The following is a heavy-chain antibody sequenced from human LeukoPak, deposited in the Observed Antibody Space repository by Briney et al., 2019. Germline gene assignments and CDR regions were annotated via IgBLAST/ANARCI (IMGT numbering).Heavy chain of an antibody. CDR2: IYYSGST. CDR1: GGSISSYY. D-gene: IGHD4-17*01. J-gene: IGHJ4*02. CDR3: ARDQYGDYDFDY. V-gene: IGHV4-59*01. Sequence: KPSETLSLTYTVSGGSISSYYWSWIRQPPGKGLEWIGYIYYSGSTNYNPSLKSRVTISVDTSKNQFSLELSSVTAADTAVYYCARDQYGDYDFDYWGQGTLVTVSS.